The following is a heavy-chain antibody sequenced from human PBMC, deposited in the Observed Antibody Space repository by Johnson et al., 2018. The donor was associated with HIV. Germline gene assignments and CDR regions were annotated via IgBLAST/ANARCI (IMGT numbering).Heavy chain of an antibody. CDR2: ISHDGNDE. J-gene: IGHJ3*02. Sequence: QVQVLESGGGVVRPGGSLRLSCAASGFTFDDYGMNWVRQAPGKGLEWVAAISHDGNDEYYADSVKGRFTISRDNAKNTLHLQMNSLKTEDTAVYYCAKGGVTTLDAFDIWGQGTMVTVSS. CDR1: GFTFDDYG. CDR3: AKGGVTTLDAFDI. D-gene: IGHD4-17*01. V-gene: IGHV3-30*18.